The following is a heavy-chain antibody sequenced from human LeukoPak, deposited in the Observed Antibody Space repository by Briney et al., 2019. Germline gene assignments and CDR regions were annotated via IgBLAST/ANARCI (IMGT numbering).Heavy chain of an antibody. Sequence: GGSVRLSCAASGFTFSSYAMSWVRQAPGKGLEWVSAISCSGGSTYYADSVKGRFTISRDNSKNTLYLQMNSLRAEDTAVYYCAKDWLHALVVVAADIFDYWGQGTLVTVSS. D-gene: IGHD2-15*01. CDR2: ISCSGGST. V-gene: IGHV3-23*01. J-gene: IGHJ4*02. CDR1: GFTFSSYA. CDR3: AKDWLHALVVVAADIFDY.